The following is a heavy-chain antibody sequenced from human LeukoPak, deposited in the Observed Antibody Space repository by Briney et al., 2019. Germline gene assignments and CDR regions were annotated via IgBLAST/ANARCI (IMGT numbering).Heavy chain of an antibody. CDR2: ISSSGSTI. CDR3: AELGITMIGGV. Sequence: GGSLRLSCAASGFTFSSYTMIWVRQAPGKGLEWVSYISSSGSTIYYADSVKGRFTISRDNAKNLLYLQMNSLRAEDTAVYYCAELGITMIGGVWGKGTTVTISS. D-gene: IGHD3-10*02. CDR1: GFTFSSYT. J-gene: IGHJ6*04. V-gene: IGHV3-48*04.